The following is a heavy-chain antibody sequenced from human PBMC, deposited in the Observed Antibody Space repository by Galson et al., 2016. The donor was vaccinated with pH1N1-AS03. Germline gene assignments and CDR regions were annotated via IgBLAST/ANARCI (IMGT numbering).Heavy chain of an antibody. J-gene: IGHJ4*02. Sequence: SVKVSCKASGGTFGSYAVSWVRQAPGQGLEWMGGIIPIFGTRHYAQRVQGRVTITADESTTTASMELSSLRFEDTAMYYCARDVSGSYGLDYWGQGTQVTVSS. CDR2: IIPIFGTR. CDR3: ARDVSGSYGLDY. CDR1: GGTFGSYA. V-gene: IGHV1-69*13. D-gene: IGHD1-26*01.